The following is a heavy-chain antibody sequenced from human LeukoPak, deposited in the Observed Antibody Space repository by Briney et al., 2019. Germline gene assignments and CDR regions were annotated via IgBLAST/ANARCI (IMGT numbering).Heavy chain of an antibody. CDR3: ASYGYYDSSGYMDY. D-gene: IGHD3-22*01. J-gene: IGHJ4*02. Sequence: GGSLRLSCAASGFTVSSNYMSWVRQAPGKGLEWVSVIYSGGSTYYADSVKGRFTISRDNSKNTLYLQVNSLRAEDTAVYYCASYGYYDSSGYMDYWGQGTLVTVSS. CDR2: IYSGGST. CDR1: GFTVSSNY. V-gene: IGHV3-66*01.